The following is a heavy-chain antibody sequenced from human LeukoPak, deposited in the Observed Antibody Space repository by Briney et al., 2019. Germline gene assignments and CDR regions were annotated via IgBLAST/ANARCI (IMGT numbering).Heavy chain of an antibody. Sequence: SETLSLTCAVYGGSFSGYYWSWIRQPPGNILEWIGYIDYSGSTNYNPSLKSRVTISVDTSRDQFSLKLSSVAAEDTAVYYCARVGRPYAFDIWGQGTMVTVSS. V-gene: IGHV4-59*01. D-gene: IGHD2-15*01. J-gene: IGHJ3*02. CDR2: IDYSGST. CDR3: ARVGRPYAFDI. CDR1: GGSFSGYY.